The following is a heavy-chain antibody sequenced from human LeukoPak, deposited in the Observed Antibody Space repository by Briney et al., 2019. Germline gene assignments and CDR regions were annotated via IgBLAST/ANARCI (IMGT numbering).Heavy chain of an antibody. D-gene: IGHD5-24*01. V-gene: IGHV1-8*03. Sequence: ASVKVSCKASGYTFTSYDINWVRQATGQGLEWVGWMTPNSGITGYAQKFQGRVTITRNTSITTAYMELSSLRSEDTVVYYCARGRDGYNFGYLDLWGRGTLVTVSS. J-gene: IGHJ2*01. CDR3: ARGRDGYNFGYLDL. CDR2: MTPNSGIT. CDR1: GYTFTSYD.